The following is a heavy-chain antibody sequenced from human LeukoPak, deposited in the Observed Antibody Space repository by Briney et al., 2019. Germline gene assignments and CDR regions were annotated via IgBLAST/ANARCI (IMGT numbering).Heavy chain of an antibody. V-gene: IGHV3-23*01. Sequence: GGSLRLSCAASGFTFSSYAMSWVRQAPGKGLEWVSTISGSGGSTYYADSVKGRFTISRDNAKNSLYLQMNSLRAEDTAVYYCARVDTAMDFDYWGQGTLVTVSS. CDR1: GFTFSSYA. J-gene: IGHJ4*02. CDR2: ISGSGGST. D-gene: IGHD5-18*01. CDR3: ARVDTAMDFDY.